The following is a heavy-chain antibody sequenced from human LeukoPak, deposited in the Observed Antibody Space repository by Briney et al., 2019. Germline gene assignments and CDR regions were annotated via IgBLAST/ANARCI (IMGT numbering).Heavy chain of an antibody. CDR3: ARERELGGGGGEGHIDY. Sequence: ASVKVSCKASGGTFSSYAISWVRQAPGQGLEWMGGIIPIFGTANYAQKFQGRVTITADESTSTAYMELSSLRSEDTAVYYCARERELGGGGGEGHIDYWGQGTLVTVSS. CDR1: GGTFSSYA. V-gene: IGHV1-69*13. J-gene: IGHJ4*02. CDR2: IIPIFGTA. D-gene: IGHD2-21*01.